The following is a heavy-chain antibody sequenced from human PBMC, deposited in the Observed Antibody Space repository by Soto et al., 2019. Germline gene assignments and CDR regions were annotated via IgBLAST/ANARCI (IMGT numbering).Heavy chain of an antibody. V-gene: IGHV1-69*13. CDR1: GGTFSSYA. D-gene: IGHD2-15*01. Sequence: ASVKVSCKASGGTFSSYAISWVRQAPGQGLEWMGGIIPIFGTANYAQKFQGRVTITADESTSTAYMELSSLRSEDTAVYYCASRVADRYYYYYGTDVWGQGTTVTVSS. J-gene: IGHJ6*02. CDR3: ASRVADRYYYYYGTDV. CDR2: IIPIFGTA.